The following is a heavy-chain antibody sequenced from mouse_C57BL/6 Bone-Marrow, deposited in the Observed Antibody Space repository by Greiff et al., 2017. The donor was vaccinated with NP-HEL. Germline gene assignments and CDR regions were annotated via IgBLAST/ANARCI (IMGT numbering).Heavy chain of an antibody. J-gene: IGHJ4*01. CDR1: GYTFTGYW. Sequence: QVQLQQSGAELMKPGASVKLSCKATGYTFTGYWIEWVKQRPGHGLEWIGEILPGSGSTTYNQKFKGKATFTADPSSTTAYMQLSSLSTENSTIDYCARELRPYAMDYWGQGTSVTVSS. CDR3: ARELRPYAMDY. V-gene: IGHV1-9*01. D-gene: IGHD3-2*02. CDR2: ILPGSGST.